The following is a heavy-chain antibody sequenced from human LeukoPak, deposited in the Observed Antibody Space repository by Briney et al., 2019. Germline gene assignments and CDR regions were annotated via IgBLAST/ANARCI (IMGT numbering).Heavy chain of an antibody. J-gene: IGHJ3*02. V-gene: IGHV3-20*04. CDR3: ARMRVVWDLDDAFDI. CDR2: INWNGGTT. D-gene: IGHD1-26*01. Sequence: GGSLRLSCAASGFTFSSYGMNWVRQAPGKGLEWVSSINWNGGTTVYADSVKGRFTISRDNAKNSLYLQMNSLRAEDTALYYCARMRVVWDLDDAFDIWGRGTMVTVSS. CDR1: GFTFSSYG.